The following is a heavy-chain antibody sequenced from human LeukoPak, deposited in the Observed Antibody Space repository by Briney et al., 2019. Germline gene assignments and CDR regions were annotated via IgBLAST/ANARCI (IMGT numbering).Heavy chain of an antibody. J-gene: IGHJ4*02. CDR1: GFTFSSYA. V-gene: IGHV3-23*01. D-gene: IGHD1-7*01. CDR2: ISGGGGST. CDR3: TKDQGQGTWTDLTY. Sequence: PVGSLRLSCAAAGFTFSSYAMCWGRQAPGEGLGWGSAISGGGGSTYYADSVKGRFTISRDNSKNTLYLQMNSLRPEDTAVYYCTKDQGQGTWTDLTYWGRGNLVTVSS.